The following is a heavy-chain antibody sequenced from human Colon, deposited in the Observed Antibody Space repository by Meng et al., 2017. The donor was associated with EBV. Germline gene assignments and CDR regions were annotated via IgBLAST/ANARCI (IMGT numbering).Heavy chain of an antibody. J-gene: IGHJ5*02. Sequence: LKELVHTLVNPKQTRQLTCHFSGFSISIREGGVGWIRQPPGKALELLAVIYWDDDKRYSPSLKSRLTITKDTSKNQVVLTLTNMDPVDTATYYCALFTRSWFDPWGQGILVTVSS. CDR1: GFSISIREGG. V-gene: IGHV2-5*02. D-gene: IGHD2-2*01. CDR3: ALFTRSWFDP. CDR2: IYWDDDK.